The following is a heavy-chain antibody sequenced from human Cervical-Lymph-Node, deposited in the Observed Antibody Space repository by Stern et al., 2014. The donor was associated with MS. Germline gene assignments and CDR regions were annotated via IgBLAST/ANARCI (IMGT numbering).Heavy chain of an antibody. CDR1: GFTFSTYA. D-gene: IGHD2-2*01. J-gene: IGHJ6*02. CDR3: AKDLGRGVVVVPLYGLDV. CDR2: LSDSGVYT. V-gene: IGHV3-23*01. Sequence: EVQLLESGGGLVQPGGSLRLSCAASGFTFSTYAFSWVRQAPGKELEWVSSLSDSGVYTYYADSVKGRFTISRDNSKSMLYLEMQSLRAEDTAVYHCAKDLGRGVVVVPLYGLDVWGQGTTVTVSS.